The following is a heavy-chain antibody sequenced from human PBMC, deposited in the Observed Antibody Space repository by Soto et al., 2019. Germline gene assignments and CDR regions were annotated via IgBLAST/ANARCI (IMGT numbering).Heavy chain of an antibody. Sequence: PVGSLRLSCAASGFIFKVYWMHWVRQSPGKGLVWISRIYNDGTYSDYADSVRGRFTISRDNVNDTLYLQMNNLRAEDSGLYYCTRGPRPISTGTGAYWGQGTQVTVS. CDR2: IYNDGTYS. D-gene: IGHD3-10*01. CDR1: GFIFKVYW. CDR3: TRGPRPISTGTGAY. J-gene: IGHJ4*02. V-gene: IGHV3-74*01.